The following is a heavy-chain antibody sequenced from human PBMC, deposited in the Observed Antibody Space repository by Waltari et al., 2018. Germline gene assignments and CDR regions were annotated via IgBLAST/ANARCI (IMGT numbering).Heavy chain of an antibody. CDR3: ARVRSGWPPFFDI. CDR2: IYYSGST. J-gene: IGHJ3*02. Sequence: QLQLQESGPGLVKPSETLSLTCTVSGGSIRSSSYYWGWIRQPPGKGLEWIGSIYYSGSTYYNPSLKSRVTISVDTSKNQFSLKLSSVTAADTAVYYCARVRSGWPPFFDIWGQGTMVTVSS. CDR1: GGSIRSSSYY. D-gene: IGHD6-19*01. V-gene: IGHV4-39*07.